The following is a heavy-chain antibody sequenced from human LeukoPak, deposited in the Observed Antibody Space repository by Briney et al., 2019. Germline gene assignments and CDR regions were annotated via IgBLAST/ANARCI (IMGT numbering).Heavy chain of an antibody. CDR1: GFTFGTYT. D-gene: IGHD5-24*01. CDR3: VRGDGCDY. Sequence: GGSLRLSCAASGFTFGTYTMNWVRQAPGKGLEWISSISSSSNHIHYADSVKGRFTISRDNPKNSLYLQMNSLRAEDTAVYYYVRGDGCDYWGQGTLVTVSS. CDR2: ISSSSNHI. V-gene: IGHV3-21*01. J-gene: IGHJ4*02.